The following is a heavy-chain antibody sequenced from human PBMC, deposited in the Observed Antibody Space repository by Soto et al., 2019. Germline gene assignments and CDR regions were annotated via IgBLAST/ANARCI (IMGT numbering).Heavy chain of an antibody. CDR1: GDSVSSNSAA. Sequence: SQTLSLTCAISGDSVSSNSAAWNWIRQSPSRGLEWLGRTYYRSKWYNDYAVSVKSRITINPDTSKNQFSLQLNSVTPEDTAVYYCARGAYYYDSSGYPNFDYWGQGTLVTVSS. V-gene: IGHV6-1*01. J-gene: IGHJ4*02. CDR3: ARGAYYYDSSGYPNFDY. D-gene: IGHD3-22*01. CDR2: TYYRSKWYN.